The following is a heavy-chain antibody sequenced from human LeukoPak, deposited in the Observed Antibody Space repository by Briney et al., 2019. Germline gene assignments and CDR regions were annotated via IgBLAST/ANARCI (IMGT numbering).Heavy chain of an antibody. CDR3: ARAADSSGWYYFDS. D-gene: IGHD6-19*01. CDR1: GFTFGPHA. V-gene: IGHV3-30*01. Sequence: GGSLRLSCAASGFTFGPHAMHWVRQAPGKGLEGVSVISHDGRNKYNASSAEGRFTISRDKSKSTLYLQMNSLRIEETAVYYCARAADSSGWYYFDSWGQGTLAIVSS. J-gene: IGHJ4*02. CDR2: ISHDGRNK.